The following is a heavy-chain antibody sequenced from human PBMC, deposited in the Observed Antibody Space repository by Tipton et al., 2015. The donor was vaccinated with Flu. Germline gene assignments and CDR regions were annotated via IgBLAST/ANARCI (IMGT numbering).Heavy chain of an antibody. J-gene: IGHJ4*02. Sequence: QLVQSGAEVKKPGASVMVSCKASGYTFTSYGISWVRHAPGQGLEWMAWISAYKGNTNYAQKLQGRVTMTTDTSTSTAYMELRSLRSDDTAVCYCARDGTRFLEWLMWGPDYWGQGTLVAVSS. CDR2: ISAYKGNT. D-gene: IGHD3-3*01. V-gene: IGHV1-18*04. CDR1: GYTFTSYG. CDR3: ARDGTRFLEWLMWGPDY.